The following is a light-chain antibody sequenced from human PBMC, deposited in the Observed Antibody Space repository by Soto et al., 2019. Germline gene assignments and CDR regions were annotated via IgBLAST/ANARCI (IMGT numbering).Light chain of an antibody. V-gene: IGKV1-39*01. CDR1: QSISSY. CDR3: QQNYSTPLT. Sequence: DIQMTQSPSSLSASVGDIVTITCRASQSISSYLNWYQQKPGKAPKLLIYAASSLQSGVPSRFSGSGSGTDFTLTISSLQPEDFATYYCQQNYSTPLTFGEGTKGDIK. J-gene: IGKJ4*02. CDR2: AAS.